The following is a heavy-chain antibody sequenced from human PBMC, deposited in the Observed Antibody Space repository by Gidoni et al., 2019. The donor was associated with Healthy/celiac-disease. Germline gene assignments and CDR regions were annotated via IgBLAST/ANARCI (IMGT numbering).Heavy chain of an antibody. Sequence: KGLEWMGIIYPGDSDTRYSPSVQGQVTISADKSISTAYLQWSSLKASDTAMYYCASTDYYGMDVWGQGTTVTVSS. J-gene: IGHJ6*02. CDR2: IYPGDSDT. CDR3: ASTDYYGMDV. D-gene: IGHD4-17*01. V-gene: IGHV5-51*01.